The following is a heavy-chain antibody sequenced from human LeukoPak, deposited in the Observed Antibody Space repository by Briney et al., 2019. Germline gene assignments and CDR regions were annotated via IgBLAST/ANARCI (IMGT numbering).Heavy chain of an antibody. CDR2: TYYSGTT. J-gene: IGHJ4*02. D-gene: IGHD5-12*01. CDR1: GGSISSSSYY. V-gene: IGHV4-61*05. CDR3: ATSSGYIYIWFDY. Sequence: PSETLSLTCTVSGGSISSSSYYWSWIRQPPGKGLEWIGYTYYSGTTNYNPSLKSRVTISLDTSKNQFSLKLNSVTAADTAEYYCATSSGYIYIWFDYWGQGTLVTVSS.